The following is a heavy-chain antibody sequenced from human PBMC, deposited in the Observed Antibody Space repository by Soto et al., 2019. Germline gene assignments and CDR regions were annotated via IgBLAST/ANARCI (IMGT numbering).Heavy chain of an antibody. CDR3: ARDRGGLWFGEIDAFDI. J-gene: IGHJ3*02. CDR1: GFTFSSYA. Sequence: GGSLRLSCAASGFTFSSYAMHWVRQAPGKGLEWVAVISYDGSNKYYADSVKGRFTISRDNSKNTLYLQMNSLRAEDTAVYYCARDRGGLWFGEIDAFDIWGQGTMVTVSS. CDR2: ISYDGSNK. D-gene: IGHD3-10*01. V-gene: IGHV3-30-3*01.